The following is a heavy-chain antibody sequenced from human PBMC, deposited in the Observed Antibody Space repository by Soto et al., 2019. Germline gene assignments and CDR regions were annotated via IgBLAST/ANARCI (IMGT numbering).Heavy chain of an antibody. Sequence: QVQLVQSGAEVRKPGSSVKVSCKASGGTFSNHAVSWVRQAPGQGPEWMGGIIPLSGTTNYVQKFQGRVTITADESMTTTYMELSSLRYDDTAVYYCARGPDRSGFYLFDYWGQGTLVTVSS. CDR1: GGTFSNHA. D-gene: IGHD3-22*01. V-gene: IGHV1-69*01. J-gene: IGHJ4*02. CDR2: IIPLSGTT. CDR3: ARGPDRSGFYLFDY.